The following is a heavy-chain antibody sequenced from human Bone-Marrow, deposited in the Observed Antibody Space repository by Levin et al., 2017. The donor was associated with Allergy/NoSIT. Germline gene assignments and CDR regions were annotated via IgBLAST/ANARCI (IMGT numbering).Heavy chain of an antibody. CDR2: ISSNGGST. CDR1: GFTFSSYA. J-gene: IGHJ6*03. Sequence: GGSLRLSCSASGFTFSSYAMHWVRQAPGKGLEYVSAISSNGGSTYYADSVKGRFTISRDNSKNTLYLQMSSLRAEDTAVYYCVKTSSEAEIGYCSGGSCYSPYYYYYMDVWGKGTTVTVSS. CDR3: VKTSSEAEIGYCSGGSCYSPYYYYYMDV. V-gene: IGHV3-64D*06. D-gene: IGHD2-15*01.